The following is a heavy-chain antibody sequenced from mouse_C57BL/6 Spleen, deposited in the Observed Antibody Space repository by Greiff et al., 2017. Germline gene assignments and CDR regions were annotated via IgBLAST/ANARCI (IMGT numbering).Heavy chain of an antibody. CDR2: INPSSGYT. V-gene: IGHV1-4*01. CDR1: GYTFTSYT. Sequence: VQLVESGAELARPGASVKMSRQASGYTFTSYTMHWVKQRPGQGLEWIGYINPSSGYTKYNQKFKDKATLTADKSSSTAYMQLSSLTSEDSAVYYCARPGSSPPGDFDVWGTGTTVTVSS. CDR3: ARPGSSPPGDFDV. D-gene: IGHD1-1*01. J-gene: IGHJ1*03.